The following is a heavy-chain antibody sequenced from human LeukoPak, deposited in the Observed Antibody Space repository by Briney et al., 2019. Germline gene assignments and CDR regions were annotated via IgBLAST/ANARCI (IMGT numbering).Heavy chain of an antibody. Sequence: ASVKVSCKASGYTFTGYYLYWVRQAPGQGLEWMGWINPNSGGTNYAQKFQGRVTMTRDTSISTAYMELSRLRSDDTAVYYCARDRGYYDSSGPHSLLRYYYYMDVWGKGTTVTISS. V-gene: IGHV1-2*02. CDR1: GYTFTGYY. CDR2: INPNSGGT. D-gene: IGHD3-22*01. J-gene: IGHJ6*03. CDR3: ARDRGYYDSSGPHSLLRYYYYMDV.